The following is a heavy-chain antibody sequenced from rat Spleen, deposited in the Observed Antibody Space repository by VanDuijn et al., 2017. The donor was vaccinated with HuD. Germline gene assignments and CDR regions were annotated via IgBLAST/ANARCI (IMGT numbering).Heavy chain of an antibody. CDR2: INKNSRTI. CDR3: VREDRGVDY. Sequence: EVKLVESGGGLVQPGRSLKLSCAASGFNFNDYWMGWVRQAPGKGLEWIGEINKNSRTIKYNPSLKDKISISRDNAHNTLYLQMTKLGSEDTAIYYCVREDRGVDYWGQGVMVTVSS. V-gene: IGHV4-2*01. J-gene: IGHJ2*01. CDR1: GFNFNDYW.